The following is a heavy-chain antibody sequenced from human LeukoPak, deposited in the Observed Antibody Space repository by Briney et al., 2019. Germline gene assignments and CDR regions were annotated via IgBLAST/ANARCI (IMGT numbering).Heavy chain of an antibody. V-gene: IGHV1-2*02. CDR2: INPNSGGT. CDR3: ARMNYYDSSGTYYYYGMDV. Sequence: ASVKVSCKASGYTFTSYYMHWVRQAPGQGPEWMGWINPNSGGTNYAQKFQGRVTMTRDTSISTAYMELSRLRSDDTAVYYCARMNYYDSSGTYYYYGMDVWGQGTTVTVSS. D-gene: IGHD3-22*01. J-gene: IGHJ6*02. CDR1: GYTFTSYY.